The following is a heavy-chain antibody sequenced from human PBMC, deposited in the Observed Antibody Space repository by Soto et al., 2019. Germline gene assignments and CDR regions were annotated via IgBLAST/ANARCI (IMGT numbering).Heavy chain of an antibody. D-gene: IGHD4-17*01. CDR3: AREPGFTVTPTGDYYYYGMDV. J-gene: IGHJ6*02. Sequence: SETLSLTCAVSGGSISSSNWWSWVRQPPGKGLEWIGEIYHSGSTNYNPSLKSRVTISVDTSKNQFSLKLSSVTAADTAVYYCAREPGFTVTPTGDYYYYGMDVWGQGTTVTVSS. V-gene: IGHV4-4*02. CDR1: GGSISSSNW. CDR2: IYHSGST.